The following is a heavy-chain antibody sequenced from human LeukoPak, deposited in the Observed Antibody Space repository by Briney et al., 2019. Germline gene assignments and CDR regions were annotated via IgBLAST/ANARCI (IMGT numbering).Heavy chain of an antibody. V-gene: IGHV1-69-2*01. CDR2: VDPEDGET. Sequence: GASVKVSCKASGYTFTDYYMHWVQQAPGKGLEWMGRVDPEDGETIYAEKFQGRVTITADTSTDTAYMELSSLRSGDTAVYYCATDLSITMIVVLDYWGQGTLVTVSS. CDR1: GYTFTDYY. CDR3: ATDLSITMIVVLDY. J-gene: IGHJ4*02. D-gene: IGHD3-22*01.